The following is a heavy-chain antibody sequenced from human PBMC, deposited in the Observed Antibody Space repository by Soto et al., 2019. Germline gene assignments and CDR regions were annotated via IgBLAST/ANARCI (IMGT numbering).Heavy chain of an antibody. D-gene: IGHD3-10*01. CDR3: AYGSGSYPGREPVDP. Sequence: QVQLVQSGAEVKKPGSSVKVSCKASGGTFSSYTISWVRQAPGQGLEWMGRIIPILGIANYAQKFQGRVTSTADKSTSTAYMELSSLRSEDTAVYYCAYGSGSYPGREPVDPWGQGTLVTVSS. CDR1: GGTFSSYT. CDR2: IIPILGIA. J-gene: IGHJ5*02. V-gene: IGHV1-69*02.